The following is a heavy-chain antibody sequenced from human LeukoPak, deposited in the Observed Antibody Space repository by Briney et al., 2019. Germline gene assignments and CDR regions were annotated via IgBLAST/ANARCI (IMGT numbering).Heavy chain of an antibody. J-gene: IGHJ4*02. D-gene: IGHD3-22*01. CDR3: ARQHSGYYDY. CDR2: ISSNGGST. V-gene: IGHV3-64*01. Sequence: GGSLRLSCAASGFTFSSYAMHWVRQASGKGLEYVSAISSNGGSTYYANSVKGRFTISRDNSKNTLYLQMGSLRAEDMAVYYCARQHSGYYDYWGQGTPVTVSS. CDR1: GFTFSSYA.